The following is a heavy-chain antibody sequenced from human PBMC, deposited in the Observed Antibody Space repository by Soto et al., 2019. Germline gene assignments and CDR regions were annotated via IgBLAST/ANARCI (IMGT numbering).Heavy chain of an antibody. V-gene: IGHV1-3*01. CDR2: INPANGDT. CDR3: ARDLFRSGYPI. CDR1: GYTFNKYP. Sequence: GASVKVSCKTSGYTFNKYPIHLVRQAPGQGLEWMGWINPANGDTRFSQKFQDRVTITRDTSASTAYMELSRLRSEDTAVYYCARDLFRSGYPIWGQGTLVTVSS. J-gene: IGHJ4*02. D-gene: IGHD3-3*01.